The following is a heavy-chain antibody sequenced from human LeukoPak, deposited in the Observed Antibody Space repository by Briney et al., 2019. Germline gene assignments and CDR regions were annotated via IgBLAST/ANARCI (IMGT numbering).Heavy chain of an antibody. J-gene: IGHJ5*02. D-gene: IGHD3-9*01. Sequence: PGGSLRLSCAASGFTFSSYGMHWVRQAPGKGLEWVAFIRYDGSNKYYADSVKGRFTISRGNSKNTLYLQMNSLRAEDTAVYYCAKDQRNYDILTGYEVSWFDPWGQGTLVTVSS. V-gene: IGHV3-30*02. CDR1: GFTFSSYG. CDR2: IRYDGSNK. CDR3: AKDQRNYDILTGYEVSWFDP.